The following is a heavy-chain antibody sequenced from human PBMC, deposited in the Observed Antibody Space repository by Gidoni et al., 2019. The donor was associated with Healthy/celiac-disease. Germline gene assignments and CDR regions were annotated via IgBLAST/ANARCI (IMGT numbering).Heavy chain of an antibody. CDR3: AKLPHGYYYYGMDV. V-gene: IGHV3-23*01. CDR1: GFTFSSYA. CDR2: ISGSGGST. J-gene: IGHJ6*02. Sequence: EVQLLESGGGVVQPGVSLSLSCAASGFTFSSYAMSWVRQAPGKGLEWVSAISGSGGSTYYADSVKGRFTISRDNSKNTLYLQMNSLRAEDTAVYYCAKLPHGYYYYGMDVWGQGTTVTVSS.